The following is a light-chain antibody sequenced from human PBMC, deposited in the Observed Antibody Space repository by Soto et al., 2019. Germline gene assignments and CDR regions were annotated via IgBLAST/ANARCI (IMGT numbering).Light chain of an antibody. J-gene: IGKJ2*01. CDR1: QSIDNW. CDR2: DAS. CDR3: QHYDTSPYT. V-gene: IGKV1-5*01. Sequence: DIQMTQSPSFVSASVGDRVTITCRASQSIDNWLAWYQQKPGKAPKLLIYDASTLESGVSSGFSGSGSGTEFTLTISSLRPDDFATYYCQHYDTSPYTFGQGTKLEIK.